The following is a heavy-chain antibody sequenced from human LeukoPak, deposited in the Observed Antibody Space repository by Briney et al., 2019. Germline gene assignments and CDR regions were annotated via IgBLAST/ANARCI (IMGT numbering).Heavy chain of an antibody. D-gene: IGHD3-3*01. CDR1: GGTFSSYA. CDR2: IIPILGIA. V-gene: IGHV1-69*04. CDR3: AETPDFWSGYYPLDY. J-gene: IGHJ4*02. Sequence: ASVKVSCKASGGTFSSYAISWVRQAPGQGLEWMGRIIPILGIANYAQKFQGRVTITADKSTSTAYMELSSLRSEDTAVYYCAETPDFWSGYYPLDYWGQGTLVTVSS.